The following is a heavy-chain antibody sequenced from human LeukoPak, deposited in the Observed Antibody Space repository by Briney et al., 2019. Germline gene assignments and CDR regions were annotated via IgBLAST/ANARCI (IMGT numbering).Heavy chain of an antibody. CDR2: INPNGGST. Sequence: ASVKVSCKASGYTFTGYYIHWVRQAPGQGLEWMGIINPNGGSTSYAQKFQGRVTMTRDMSTSTVYMELSSLTSEDTAVYYCATGKAVSFYYFDYWGQGTQVTVSS. J-gene: IGHJ4*02. V-gene: IGHV1-46*01. CDR3: ATGKAVSFYYFDY. D-gene: IGHD3-3*02. CDR1: GYTFTGYY.